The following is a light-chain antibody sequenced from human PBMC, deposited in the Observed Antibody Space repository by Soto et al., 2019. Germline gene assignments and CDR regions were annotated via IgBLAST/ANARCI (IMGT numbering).Light chain of an antibody. V-gene: IGKV3-11*01. J-gene: IGKJ4*01. CDR3: QQRSNWPLT. Sequence: EIALTQSPATLSLSPGERATLSCRASQSVSSYLAWYQQKPGQAPRLLIYDASNRATGIPARFSGSGSGTDFTLTISSLEPEDFAAYYCQQRSNWPLTFGGGTKVDI. CDR2: DAS. CDR1: QSVSSY.